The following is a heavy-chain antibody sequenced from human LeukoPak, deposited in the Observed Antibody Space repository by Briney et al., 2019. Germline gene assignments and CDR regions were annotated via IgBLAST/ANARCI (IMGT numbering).Heavy chain of an antibody. CDR1: GGTFSTYV. CDR2: IIPVFGTA. CDR3: AINQAGYCGGGSCYRHEFYYMDV. J-gene: IGHJ6*03. V-gene: IGHV1-69*06. D-gene: IGHD2-15*01. Sequence: ASVKVSCKASGGTFSTYVISWVRQAPGQGLEWMGGIIPVFGTANYAEKFQDRATITADKSTSTAYMELSSLRSEDTAMYYCAINQAGYCGGGSCYRHEFYYMDVWGKGTSVTVSS.